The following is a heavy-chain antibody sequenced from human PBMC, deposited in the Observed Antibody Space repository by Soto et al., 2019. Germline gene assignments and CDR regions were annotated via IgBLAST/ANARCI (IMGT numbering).Heavy chain of an antibody. J-gene: IGHJ6*03. D-gene: IGHD2-2*01. Sequence: ASVKVSCKASGYTFTSYAMHWVRQAPGQRLEWMGWINAGNGNTKYSQKFQGRVTITRDTSASTAYMELSSLRSEDTAVDYCARGSSTSLPPYYYMDVWGKGTTVTVS. CDR2: INAGNGNT. CDR1: GYTFTSYA. CDR3: ARGSSTSLPPYYYMDV. V-gene: IGHV1-3*01.